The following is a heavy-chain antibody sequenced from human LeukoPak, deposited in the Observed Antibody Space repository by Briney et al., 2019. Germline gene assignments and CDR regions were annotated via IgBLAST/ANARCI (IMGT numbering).Heavy chain of an antibody. Sequence: SQTLSLTCAVSGDSVSISSAAWAWIRQSPSRGPEWLGWTYYRSTWRSDYAPSVKGRIAISPDTSKSQFSLQLNSVTPEDTAVYFCAKEANDAFDIWGQGTMVTVSS. CDR3: AKEANDAFDI. CDR1: GDSVSISSAA. J-gene: IGHJ3*02. CDR2: TYYRSTWRS. V-gene: IGHV6-1*01.